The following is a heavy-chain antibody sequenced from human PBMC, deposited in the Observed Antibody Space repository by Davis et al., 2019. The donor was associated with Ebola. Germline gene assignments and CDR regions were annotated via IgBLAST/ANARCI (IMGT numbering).Heavy chain of an antibody. Sequence: SETLSLTWAAYGGPFSSYYWSWIRQPPGKGLEWIAEINQSGTTNYNPSLKSRVTISVDKSKNQFSLKLSSVTAADTAVYYCARDGTTVTPDYAFDIWGQGTMVTVSS. D-gene: IGHD4-17*01. CDR2: INQSGTT. CDR3: ARDGTTVTPDYAFDI. V-gene: IGHV4-34*01. J-gene: IGHJ3*02. CDR1: GGPFSSYY.